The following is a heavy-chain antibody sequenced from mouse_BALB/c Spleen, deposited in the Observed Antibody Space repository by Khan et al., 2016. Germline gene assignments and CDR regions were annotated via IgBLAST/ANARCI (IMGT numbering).Heavy chain of an antibody. D-gene: IGHD2-4*01. J-gene: IGHJ3*01. CDR1: GFNIKDTY. CDR2: IDPANGNT. CDR3: ARSPYDYDVGFAY. Sequence: VQLKQSGAELVKPGASVELSCTASGFNIKDTYMHWVKQRPEQGLEWIGRIDPANGNTKYDPKFQGKATITADTSSNTAYLQLSSLTSEDTAVYYCARSPYDYDVGFAYWGQGTLVTVSA. V-gene: IGHV14-3*02.